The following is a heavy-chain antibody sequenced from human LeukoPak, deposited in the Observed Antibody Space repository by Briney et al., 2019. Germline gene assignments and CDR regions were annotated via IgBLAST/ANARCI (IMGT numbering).Heavy chain of an antibody. CDR1: GGSTSSYY. D-gene: IGHD5-18*01. CDR3: ARENDRYGRIDY. CDR2: VSYSGST. Sequence: SETLSLTCTVSGGSTSSYYWSWVRQPPGKGLEWIGYVSYSGSTDYNPSLTSRVIISIDTSKNQFSLRLSSVTAADTAVYYCARENDRYGRIDYWDQGTQVTVSS. J-gene: IGHJ4*02. V-gene: IGHV4-59*01.